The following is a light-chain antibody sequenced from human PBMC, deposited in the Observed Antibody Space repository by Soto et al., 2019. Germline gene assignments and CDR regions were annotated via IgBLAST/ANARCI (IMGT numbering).Light chain of an antibody. J-gene: IGKJ4*01. CDR1: QSLLHSNGYKY. CDR3: MQGLQIPVT. Sequence: ETVMPQSPLSLPVTPGEPASIYCRSSQSLLHSNGYKYLDWYLQKPGQSPQLLIYQGSTRASGVPDRVSGSGSGTYCTLKISTVEADEVRVYYCMQGLQIPVTVGGGTKVYIK. CDR2: QGS. V-gene: IGKV2-28*01.